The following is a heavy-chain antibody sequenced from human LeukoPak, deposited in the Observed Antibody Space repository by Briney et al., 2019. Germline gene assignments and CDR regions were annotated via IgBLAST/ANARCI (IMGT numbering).Heavy chain of an antibody. D-gene: IGHD2-2*02. V-gene: IGHV1-24*01. CDR1: GYTLTELS. CDR3: ATGYCSSTSCYTLIDY. CDR2: FDSEDGET. J-gene: IGHJ4*02. Sequence: ASVKVSCKVSGYTLTELSMHWVRQAPGKGLEWMGGFDSEDGETIYAQKFQGRVTMTEDTSTDTAYMELRSLRSEDTAVYYCATGYCSSTSCYTLIDYWGQGTLVTVSS.